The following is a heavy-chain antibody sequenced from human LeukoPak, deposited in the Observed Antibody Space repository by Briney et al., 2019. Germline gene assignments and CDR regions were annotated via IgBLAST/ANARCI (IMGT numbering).Heavy chain of an antibody. V-gene: IGHV5-51*01. J-gene: IGHJ6*02. Sequence: GASMQISSKGSGYSFTSYWIGWVRQLPGKGLEWMGIIYPGASDTRYSPSFQGQVTISADKSISTAYLQWSSLKASDTAMYYCAVSSTLYCSSTSCHDYYYYGMDVWGQGTTVTVSS. CDR3: AVSSTLYCSSTSCHDYYYYGMDV. CDR2: IYPGASDT. D-gene: IGHD2-2*01. CDR1: GYSFTSYW.